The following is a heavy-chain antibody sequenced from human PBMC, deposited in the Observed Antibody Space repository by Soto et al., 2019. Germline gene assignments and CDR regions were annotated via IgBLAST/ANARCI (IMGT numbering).Heavy chain of an antibody. CDR1: GDSISRGGYF. V-gene: IGHV4-31*03. CDR2: IDDSGSA. D-gene: IGHD1-26*01. J-gene: IGHJ6*03. Sequence: QVQLQESGPVLVKPSQTLSLTCIVSGDSISRGGYFWTWIRQHPGKGLEWSGYIDDSGSAFYNPSLKCRVTMSVDTSKNQFSLNLRSVTAAATAVFYCARGILRPNHYMDVWGKGTAVAVSS. CDR3: ARGILRPNHYMDV.